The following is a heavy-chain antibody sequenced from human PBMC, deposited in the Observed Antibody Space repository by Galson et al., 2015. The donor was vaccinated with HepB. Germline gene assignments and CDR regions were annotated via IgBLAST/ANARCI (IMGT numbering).Heavy chain of an antibody. V-gene: IGHV3-23*01. CDR3: AKHYHDSSERGDDFEI. CDR2: VSGTDGGT. Sequence: SLRLSCAASGFTFSNYAMSWVRQAPGKGLDWVSAVSGTDGGTYYADSVKGRFTISRDDAKNTLYLQMNSLRAEDTAVYYCAKHYHDSSERGDDFEIWGPGTMVTVSS. J-gene: IGHJ3*02. D-gene: IGHD3-22*01. CDR1: GFTFSNYA.